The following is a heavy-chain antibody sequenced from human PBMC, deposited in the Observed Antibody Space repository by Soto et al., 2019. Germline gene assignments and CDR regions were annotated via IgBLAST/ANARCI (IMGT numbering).Heavy chain of an antibody. D-gene: IGHD6-19*01. CDR3: ARDRIAVAGNPEYFQH. V-gene: IGHV3-66*01. Sequence: PGGSLRLSXAASGFTVSSNYMSWVRQAPGKGLEWVSVIYSGGSTYYADSVKGRFTISRDNSKNTLYLQMNSLRAEDTAVYYCARDRIAVAGNPEYFQHWGQGTLVTVSS. CDR2: IYSGGST. J-gene: IGHJ1*01. CDR1: GFTVSSNY.